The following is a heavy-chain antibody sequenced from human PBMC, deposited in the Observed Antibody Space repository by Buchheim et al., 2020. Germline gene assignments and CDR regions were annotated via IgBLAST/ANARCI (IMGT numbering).Heavy chain of an antibody. CDR2: ISSSGTTI. Sequence: EVQLVESGGTLVQPGGSLRLSCIISGFDFSNYEMNWVRQAPGKGLEWVSHISSSGTTIYYADSVKGRFTISRDNAKSSLFLQMNSLRADDTGVYYCARHYSSSSEFDFWGQGTL. V-gene: IGHV3-48*03. D-gene: IGHD6-6*01. CDR3: ARHYSSSSEFDF. CDR1: GFDFSNYE. J-gene: IGHJ4*02.